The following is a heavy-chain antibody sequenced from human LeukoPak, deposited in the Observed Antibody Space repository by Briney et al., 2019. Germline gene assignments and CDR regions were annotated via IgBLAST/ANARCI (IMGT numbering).Heavy chain of an antibody. J-gene: IGHJ4*02. V-gene: IGHV4-39*07. CDR1: GGSIGSGTYY. D-gene: IGHD3-10*01. CDR3: ARWVTYYYGSGTSAFDY. CDR2: IYYSGST. Sequence: SETLSLTCTVSGGSIGSGTYYWGWIRQSPGKGLEWIGSIYYSGSTNYNPSLKSRVTISVDTSKNQFSLKLSSVTAADTAVYYCARWVTYYYGSGTSAFDYWGQGTLVTVSS.